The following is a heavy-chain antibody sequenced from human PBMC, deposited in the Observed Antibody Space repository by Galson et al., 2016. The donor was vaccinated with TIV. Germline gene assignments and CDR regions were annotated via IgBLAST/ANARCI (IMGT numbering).Heavy chain of an antibody. J-gene: IGHJ4*02. CDR2: ISNPGSFK. D-gene: IGHD3-16*01. V-gene: IGHV3-21*01. CDR1: GFTFSSLS. Sequence: SLRLSCAASGFTFSSLSMHWVRQAPGKGLEWVSSISNPGSFKHYPDSLKGQFTISRDNAKNSVFLQMNSLRAEDTAVYYCAIDHPQGWGFDCWGQGTLVTVSS. CDR3: AIDHPQGWGFDC.